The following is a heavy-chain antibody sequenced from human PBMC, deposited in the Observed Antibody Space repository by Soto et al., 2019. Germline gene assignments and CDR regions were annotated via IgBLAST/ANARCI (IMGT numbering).Heavy chain of an antibody. CDR1: GYTFTSYD. D-gene: IGHD6-19*01. J-gene: IGHJ4*02. CDR2: MNPNSGNT. Sequence: QVQLVQSGAEVKKPGASVKVSCKASGYTFTSYDINWVRQATGQGLEWMGWMNPNSGNTGYAQKFPGRVNMTRYTSTSRAYMELSSIRSEDMGVYDWASERAVAGFDYWGQGTLVTVSS. CDR3: ASERAVAGFDY. V-gene: IGHV1-8*01.